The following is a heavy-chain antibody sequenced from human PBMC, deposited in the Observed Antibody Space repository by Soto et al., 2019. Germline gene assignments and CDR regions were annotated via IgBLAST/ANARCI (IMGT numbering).Heavy chain of an antibody. CDR2: LSSSSGHI. D-gene: IGHD6-19*01. Sequence: PGWSLRLSCAASGFTFSSYSMNLVLQDTGKGLEWVSSLSSSSGHIYYADSLKGRFTISRDNAKNSLYLQMNSLRAEDTAVYYCVRHWLASREFECWGEGTPVTVSP. J-gene: IGHJ4*02. CDR3: VRHWLASREFEC. CDR1: GFTFSSYS. V-gene: IGHV3-21*01.